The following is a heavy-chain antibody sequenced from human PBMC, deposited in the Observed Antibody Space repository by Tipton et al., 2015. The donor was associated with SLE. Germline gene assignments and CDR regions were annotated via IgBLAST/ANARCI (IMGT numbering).Heavy chain of an antibody. D-gene: IGHD2-8*01. J-gene: IGHJ2*01. CDR1: GYSISSGSY. V-gene: IGHV4-31*03. Sequence: TLSLTCTVSGYSISSGSYWGWIRQHPEKGLEWIGYIYYAGATYYNPSLKSRVIISVDRSQNQFSLNLSSVTAADTAVYYCARDSPTQCNGVCPLVRYFDLWGRGTLVTVSS. CDR2: IYYAGAT. CDR3: ARDSPTQCNGVCPLVRYFDL.